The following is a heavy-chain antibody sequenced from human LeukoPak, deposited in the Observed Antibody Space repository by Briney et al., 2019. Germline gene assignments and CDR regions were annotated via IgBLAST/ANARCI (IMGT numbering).Heavy chain of an antibody. CDR1: GFTVSSNY. CDR3: ASLTYCSSTSCYVFSDY. J-gene: IGHJ4*02. CDR2: INHSGST. D-gene: IGHD2-2*01. Sequence: GSLRLSCAASGFTVSSNYMSWVRQAPGKGLEWIGEINHSGSTNYNPSLKSRVTISVDTSKNQFSLKLSSVTAADTAVYYCASLTYCSSTSCYVFSDYWGQGTLVTVSS. V-gene: IGHV4-34*01.